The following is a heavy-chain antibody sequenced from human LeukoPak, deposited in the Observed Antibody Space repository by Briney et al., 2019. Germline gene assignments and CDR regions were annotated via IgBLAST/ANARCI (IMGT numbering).Heavy chain of an antibody. CDR2: ISAYNGNT. CDR1: GYTFTSYG. CDR3: ASEPEGYYDSSGSFDY. D-gene: IGHD3-22*01. V-gene: IGHV1-18*01. Sequence: ASVKVSCKASGYTFTSYGISWVRQAPGQGLEWKGWISAYNGNTNYAQKLQGRVTMTTDTSTSTAYMELRSLRSDDTAVYYCASEPEGYYDSSGSFDYWGQGTLVTVSS. J-gene: IGHJ4*02.